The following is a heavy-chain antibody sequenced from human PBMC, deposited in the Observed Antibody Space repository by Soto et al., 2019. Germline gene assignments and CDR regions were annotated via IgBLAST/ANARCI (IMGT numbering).Heavy chain of an antibody. D-gene: IGHD6-25*01. J-gene: IGHJ4*02. CDR3: AKHPGSVYAQFDY. V-gene: IGHV4-39*01. CDR1: GASIGSGTYY. Sequence: QLQLQESGPGLVKPSETLSLTCTVSGASIGSGTYYWGWIRQPPGKGLEWIGTIYYSGSTYYNPSLKSRVTISVDTSKNQFSLKLGSVTAPDTAVYYCAKHPGSVYAQFDYWGQGTLVTVSS. CDR2: IYYSGST.